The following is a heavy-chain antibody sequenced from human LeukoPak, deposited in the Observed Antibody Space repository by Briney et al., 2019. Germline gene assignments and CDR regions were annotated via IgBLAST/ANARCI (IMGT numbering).Heavy chain of an antibody. V-gene: IGHV3-21*01. Sequence: PGGSLRLSCVASGYTFSSYSINWVRQAPGKGLEWVSSISVGSNYIYYADSVRGRFSISRDDARNSLYLQMDSLRGDDTAVYYCARLRRNSDRSGYYYYYDYWGQGTLVTVST. CDR3: ARLRRNSDRSGYYYYYDY. D-gene: IGHD3-22*01. J-gene: IGHJ4*02. CDR2: ISVGSNYI. CDR1: GYTFSSYS.